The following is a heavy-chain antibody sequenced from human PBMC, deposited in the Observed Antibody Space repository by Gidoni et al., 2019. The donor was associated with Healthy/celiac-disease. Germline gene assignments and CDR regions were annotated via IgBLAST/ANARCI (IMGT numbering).Heavy chain of an antibody. Sequence: QVQLVESGGGVVQPGRSLRLSCAASGFTFSSYAMHWVRQAPGKGLEWVAVISYDGSNKYYADSVKGRFTISRDNSKNTLYLQMNSLRAEDTAVYYCARDRVIAVAGYNFDYWGQGTLVTVSS. D-gene: IGHD6-19*01. CDR3: ARDRVIAVAGYNFDY. CDR2: ISYDGSNK. J-gene: IGHJ4*02. V-gene: IGHV3-30-3*01. CDR1: GFTFSSYA.